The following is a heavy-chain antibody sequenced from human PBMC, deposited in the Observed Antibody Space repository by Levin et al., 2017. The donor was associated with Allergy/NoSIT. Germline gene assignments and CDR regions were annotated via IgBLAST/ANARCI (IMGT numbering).Heavy chain of an antibody. J-gene: IGHJ4*02. Sequence: GGSLRLSCAASGFTFSNAWMTWVRQAPGKGLEWVGLIKRKTEGGTTDYAAPVKGRFTISRDDSKNTLYLQMNSLNTEDTAVYYCTTAHTVTTDSWGQGTLVTVSS. CDR2: IKRKTEGGTT. V-gene: IGHV3-15*01. CDR3: TTAHTVTTDS. D-gene: IGHD4-17*01. CDR1: GFTFSNAW.